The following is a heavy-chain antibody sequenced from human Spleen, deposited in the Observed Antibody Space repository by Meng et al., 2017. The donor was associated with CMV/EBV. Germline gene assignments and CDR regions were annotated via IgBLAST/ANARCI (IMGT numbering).Heavy chain of an antibody. J-gene: IGHJ6*02. Sequence: GGSLRLSCAASRFSFSSFGIDWVRQAPGKGLEWVSSISGDSDYIYYADSVKGRFTISRDNAKDSLYLQMNSLRAEDTAVYYCARGEVYTHLYYYYGMDVWGQGTTVTVSS. D-gene: IGHD5/OR15-5a*01. CDR3: ARGEVYTHLYYYYGMDV. CDR1: RFSFSSFG. V-gene: IGHV3-21*01. CDR2: ISGDSDYI.